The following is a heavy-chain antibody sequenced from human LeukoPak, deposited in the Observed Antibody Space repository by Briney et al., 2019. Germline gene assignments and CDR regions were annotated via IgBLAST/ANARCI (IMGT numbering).Heavy chain of an antibody. Sequence: SETLSLTCTVSGGSISSYYWSWIRQPPGKGLEWIRYIYYSGSTNYNPSLKSRVTISVDTSKNQFSLKLSSVTAADTAVYYCARDRSSSGQQQLGQYNWFDPWGQGTLVTVSS. CDR1: GGSISSYY. V-gene: IGHV4-59*01. CDR2: IYYSGST. J-gene: IGHJ5*02. CDR3: ARDRSSSGQQQLGQYNWFDP. D-gene: IGHD6-13*01.